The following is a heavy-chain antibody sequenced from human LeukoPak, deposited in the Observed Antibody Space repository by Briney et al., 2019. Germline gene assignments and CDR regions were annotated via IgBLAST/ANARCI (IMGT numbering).Heavy chain of an antibody. J-gene: IGHJ6*03. V-gene: IGHV3-53*01. CDR3: ASGSGSYRTPYYYMDV. CDR1: GFTVSSNY. D-gene: IGHD3-10*01. Sequence: GGSLRLSCAASGFTVSSNYMSWVRQAPGKGLEWVSVIYSGGSTYYADSVKGRFTISRDNSKNTLYLQMNSLRAPDTVVYYCASGSGSYRTPYYYMDVWGTGTTVTVSS. CDR2: IYSGGST.